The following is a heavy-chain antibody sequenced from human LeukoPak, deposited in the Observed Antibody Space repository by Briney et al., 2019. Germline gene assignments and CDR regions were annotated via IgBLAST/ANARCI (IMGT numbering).Heavy chain of an antibody. CDR3: ARGLRAAAGTLHHY. CDR1: GYTFTGYY. J-gene: IGHJ4*02. D-gene: IGHD6-13*01. CDR2: INPNSGGT. Sequence: ASVKVSCKASGYTFTGYYMHWVRQAPGQGLEWMGWINPNSGGTNYAQKLQGRVTMTTDTSTSTAYMELRSLRSDDTAVYYCARGLRAAAGTLHHYWGQGTLVTVSS. V-gene: IGHV1-2*02.